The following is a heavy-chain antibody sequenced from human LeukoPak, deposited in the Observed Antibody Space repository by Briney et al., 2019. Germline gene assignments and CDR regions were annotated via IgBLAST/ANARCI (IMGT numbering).Heavy chain of an antibody. CDR3: ARENYSSSSFDTYYYYYYMDV. V-gene: IGHV4-61*02. Sequence: SETLSLTCTVSGGSISSGSYYWSWIRQPAGKGLEWIGRIYTSGSTNYNPSLKSRVTISVDTSKNQFSLKLSSVTAADTAVYYCARENYSSSSFDTYYYYYYMDVWGKGTTVTISS. D-gene: IGHD6-13*01. CDR1: GGSISSGSYY. J-gene: IGHJ6*03. CDR2: IYTSGST.